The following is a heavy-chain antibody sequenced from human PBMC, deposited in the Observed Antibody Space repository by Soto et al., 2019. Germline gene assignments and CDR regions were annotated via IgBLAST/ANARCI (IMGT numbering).Heavy chain of an antibody. Sequence: ASVKVSCTASVYTFTSYGISWVRQAPGQGLEWMGWISAYNGNTNYAQKLQGRVTMTTDTSTSTAYMELRSLRSDDTAVYYCAREGLGYCSGGSCYKGNWFDPWGQGTLVTVSS. CDR1: VYTFTSYG. CDR2: ISAYNGNT. J-gene: IGHJ5*02. D-gene: IGHD2-15*01. CDR3: AREGLGYCSGGSCYKGNWFDP. V-gene: IGHV1-18*01.